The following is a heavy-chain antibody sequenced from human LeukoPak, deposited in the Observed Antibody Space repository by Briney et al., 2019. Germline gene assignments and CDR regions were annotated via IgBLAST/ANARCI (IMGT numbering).Heavy chain of an antibody. V-gene: IGHV4-39*01. CDR3: ARRPGHTWDMGNWFDP. D-gene: IGHD1-26*01. CDR1: GDSIRTNNYF. CDR2: ISYNGIT. J-gene: IGHJ5*02. Sequence: SATLSLTCNVSGDSIRTNNYFWGWIRQPPGMGLEWIGSISYNGITYYNPSLKSRASVSVDTSKNQFSLNLNSVTAADTAIYYCARRPGHTWDMGNWFDPWGQGTLVTVSS.